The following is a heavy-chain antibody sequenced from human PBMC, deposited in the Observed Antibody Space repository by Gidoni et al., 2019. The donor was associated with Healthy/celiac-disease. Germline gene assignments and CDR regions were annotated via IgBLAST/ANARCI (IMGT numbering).Heavy chain of an antibody. V-gene: IGHV4-39*01. CDR2: IYYSGRT. J-gene: IGHJ3*02. D-gene: IGHD3-16*01. CDR3: ARHTFGGSHNGASDI. CDR1: CGSISSSRYY. Sequence: QLQLQESGPGLGKPSETLSLTCTVSCGSISSSRYYWGWIRQPPGKGLEWIGGIYYSGRTYYNPSLTRRFTISVDTSTNQFSLKLSSVLAADTSVYSCARHTFGGSHNGASDIWGQGTMVTVSS.